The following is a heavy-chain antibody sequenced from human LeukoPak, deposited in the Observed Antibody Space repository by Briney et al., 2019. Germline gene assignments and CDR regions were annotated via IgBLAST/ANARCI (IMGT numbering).Heavy chain of an antibody. D-gene: IGHD2-15*01. V-gene: IGHV3-74*01. J-gene: IGHJ4*02. Sequence: GGSLRLSCAVSGFTFSNDWMHWVRQAPGRGLLWVSRISGDGTTTNYADSVKGRFTISRDNAKNTLYLQMDSLRAEDTAVYYCAGTWSFDYWGQGTLVTVSS. CDR1: GFTFSNDW. CDR3: AGTWSFDY. CDR2: ISGDGTTT.